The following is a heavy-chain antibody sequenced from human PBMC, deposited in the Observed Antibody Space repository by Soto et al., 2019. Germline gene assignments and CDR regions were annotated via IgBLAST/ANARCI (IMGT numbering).Heavy chain of an antibody. J-gene: IGHJ4*02. D-gene: IGHD6-13*01. V-gene: IGHV3-66*01. CDR1: GFTVSSNY. CDR3: VEQLWIH. Sequence: EVQLVESGGGLVQPGGSLRLSCAVSGFTVSSNYMSWVRQAPGKGLEWVSVIYSGGSTDYADSVKGRFTISRDSSKNTLYLQMNSLRAEDTAVYYCVEQLWIHWGQGTLVTVSS. CDR2: IYSGGST.